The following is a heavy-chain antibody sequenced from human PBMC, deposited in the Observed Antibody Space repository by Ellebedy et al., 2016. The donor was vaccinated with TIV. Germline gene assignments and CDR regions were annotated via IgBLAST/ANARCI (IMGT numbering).Heavy chain of an antibody. CDR2: ISSSGTTI. Sequence: GESLKISXAASGFTFSSYSMNWVRQAPGKGLEWVSYISSSGTTIYYAGSVKGRFTISRDNAKNSLYLQMNSLRDEDTAVYYCATDYWGQGTLVTVSS. V-gene: IGHV3-48*02. CDR3: ATDY. J-gene: IGHJ4*02. CDR1: GFTFSSYS.